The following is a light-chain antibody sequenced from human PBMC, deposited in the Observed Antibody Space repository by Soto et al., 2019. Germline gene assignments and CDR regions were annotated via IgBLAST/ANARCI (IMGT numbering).Light chain of an antibody. CDR2: GAS. Sequence: ERSTPPCRPSQSVSHNYLAWYQQKPGQATRLLIYGASNRATGAPNRFSGSRSGAEFTPTINSLQSEAFAVYCCEAYKNWRLTFGGGTKVDIK. J-gene: IGKJ4*01. CDR1: QSVSHNY. CDR3: EAYKNWRLT. V-gene: IGKV3-15*01.